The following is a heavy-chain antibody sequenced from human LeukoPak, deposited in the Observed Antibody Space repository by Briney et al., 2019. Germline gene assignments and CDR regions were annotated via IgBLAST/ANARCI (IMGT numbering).Heavy chain of an antibody. V-gene: IGHV1-18*01. D-gene: IGHD3-10*01. CDR3: VKEMARGFGELSAFGL. J-gene: IGHJ4*02. CDR2: ICGYIGNT. Sequence: ASVKDSCKNSGYTFSSYGISWVRQAPGQGLEWMGWICGYIGNTNYAQKFQGRVTMTTDTSTSTAYMDLRSPRDDDTWVYYLVKEMARGFGELSAFGLWGQGTLVTVSS. CDR1: GYTFSSYG.